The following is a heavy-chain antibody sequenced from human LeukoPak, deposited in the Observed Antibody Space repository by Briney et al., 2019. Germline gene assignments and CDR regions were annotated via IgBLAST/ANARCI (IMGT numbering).Heavy chain of an antibody. V-gene: IGHV4-34*01. CDR1: GGSFSGYY. Sequence: SETLSLTCAVYGGSFSGYYWSWIRQPPGKGLEWIGEINHSGSTNYNPSLTSRVTISVDTSKNHFSLKLSSVTAADTAVYYCARGRKGLGVYSSSWYGDYWGQGTLVTVSS. D-gene: IGHD6-13*01. J-gene: IGHJ4*02. CDR3: ARGRKGLGVYSSSWYGDY. CDR2: INHSGST.